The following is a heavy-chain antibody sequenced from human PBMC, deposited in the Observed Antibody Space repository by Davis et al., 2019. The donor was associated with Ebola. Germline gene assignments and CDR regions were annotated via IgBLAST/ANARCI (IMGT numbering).Heavy chain of an antibody. D-gene: IGHD3-22*01. CDR2: ISSSSSYI. Sequence: PGGSLRLSCAASGFTFSSYSMNWVRQAPGKGLEWVSSISSSSSYIYYADSVKGRFTISRDNAKNSLYLQMNSLRAEDTAVYYCARDLRITMIVVATPPLYYYYGMDVWDQGTTVTVSS. V-gene: IGHV3-21*01. CDR3: ARDLRITMIVVATPPLYYYYGMDV. CDR1: GFTFSSYS. J-gene: IGHJ6*02.